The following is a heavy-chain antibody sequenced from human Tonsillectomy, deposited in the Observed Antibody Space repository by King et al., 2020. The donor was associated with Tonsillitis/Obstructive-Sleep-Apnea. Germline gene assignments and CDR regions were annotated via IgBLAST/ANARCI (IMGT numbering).Heavy chain of an antibody. CDR2: INLSGGST. V-gene: IGHV3-23*04. CDR3: AREKDYYDTNEYLYVHYFDS. CDR1: GFSFSTYV. Sequence: EVQLVESGGGLVQPGGSLRLSCAASGFSFSTYVMTWVRQAPGKGLEWVSGINLSGGSTYYADSVKGRFTISRDNSENTLYLQMNSLRAEDTAVYYCAREKDYYDTNEYLYVHYFDSWGQGTLVTVSS. J-gene: IGHJ4*02. D-gene: IGHD3-22*01.